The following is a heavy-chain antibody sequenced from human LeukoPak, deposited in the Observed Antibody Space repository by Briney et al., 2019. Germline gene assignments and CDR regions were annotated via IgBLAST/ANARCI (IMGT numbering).Heavy chain of an antibody. V-gene: IGHV3-30*18. Sequence: GGSLRLSCAASGFTFSTYWMSWVRQAPGKGLEWVAVISYDGSNKYYADSVKGRFTISRDNSKNTLYLQMNSLRAEDTAVYYCAKDYHIVATISEFDYWGQGTLVTVSS. D-gene: IGHD5-12*01. CDR2: ISYDGSNK. J-gene: IGHJ4*02. CDR3: AKDYHIVATISEFDY. CDR1: GFTFSTYW.